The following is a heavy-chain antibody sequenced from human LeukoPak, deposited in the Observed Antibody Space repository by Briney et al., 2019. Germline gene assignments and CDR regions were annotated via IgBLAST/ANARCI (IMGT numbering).Heavy chain of an antibody. V-gene: IGHV3-23*01. CDR1: GFTFSSSA. CDR2: ICANGDCT. Sequence: PGGSLRLSCAASGFTFSSSAMSWVRQAPGKGLEWVSTICANGDCTHYADSVKGRFTISRDNSKNTLYVQMNSLRAEDTAIYFCAKDQGSLGGESDYWGQGTLVTVS. J-gene: IGHJ4*02. CDR3: AKDQGSLGGESDY. D-gene: IGHD3-16*01.